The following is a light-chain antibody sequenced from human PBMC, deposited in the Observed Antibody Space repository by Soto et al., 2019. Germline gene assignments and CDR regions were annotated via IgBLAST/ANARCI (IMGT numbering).Light chain of an antibody. CDR2: SAS. Sequence: EIVMTQSPATLSVSPGERATLSCRDSQSISTELDWYQQKPVQPPRLLIYSASTRATGVPARFTGSGSGSEFTLTISALQSVDFGVYYCQQGHNWPLTFGQGTRLEI. CDR3: QQGHNWPLT. J-gene: IGKJ2*01. CDR1: QSISTE. V-gene: IGKV3-15*01.